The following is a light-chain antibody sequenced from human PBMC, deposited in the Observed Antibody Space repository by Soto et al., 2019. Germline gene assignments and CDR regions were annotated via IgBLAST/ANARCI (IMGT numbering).Light chain of an antibody. J-gene: IGLJ1*01. Sequence: QSVLTQPASVSGSPGQSITISCSGTRSDIGSYNYVAWYQQFPGKTPKILIYGVSNRPSGVSSRFSGSKSGNTASLTISGLQAEDEADYYCISYTGRSTYYLFGSGTKVTV. CDR1: RSDIGSYNY. CDR3: ISYTGRSTYYL. V-gene: IGLV2-14*01. CDR2: GVS.